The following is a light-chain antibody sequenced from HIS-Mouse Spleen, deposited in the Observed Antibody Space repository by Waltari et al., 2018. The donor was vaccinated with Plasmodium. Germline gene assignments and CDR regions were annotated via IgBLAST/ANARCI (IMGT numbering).Light chain of an antibody. V-gene: IGLV1-44*01. J-gene: IGLJ3*02. CDR1: TSNIGSNT. Sequence: QSVLTQPPSASGTPGRRVPISFSGSTSNIGSNTVTWYQQLPRTAPKRLIQSNNQRPSGVPDRFSGSKSGTSASLAISGLQSEDEADYYCAAWDDSLNGVFGGGTKLTVL. CDR2: SNN. CDR3: AAWDDSLNGV.